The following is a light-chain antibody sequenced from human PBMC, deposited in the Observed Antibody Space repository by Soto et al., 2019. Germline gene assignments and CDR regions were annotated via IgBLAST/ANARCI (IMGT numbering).Light chain of an antibody. CDR3: QQRSNWPTT. V-gene: IGKV3-11*01. J-gene: IGKJ1*01. CDR2: DAS. CDR1: QSVSSY. Sequence: EIVLTQSPATLSLSPGERATLSCRASQSVSSYLAWYQQKPGQAPRLLIYDASNRATGIPARFSGSGSGTVFTLTISSLEPEDFAVYYCQQRSNWPTTFGQGTKVDIK.